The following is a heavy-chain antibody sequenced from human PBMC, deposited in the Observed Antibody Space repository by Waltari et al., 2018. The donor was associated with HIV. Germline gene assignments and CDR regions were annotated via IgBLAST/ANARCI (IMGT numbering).Heavy chain of an antibody. J-gene: IGHJ4*02. CDR3: ARVRRPSGSYYLSY. D-gene: IGHD1-26*01. V-gene: IGHV1-8*01. CDR2: MNPHRGTT. CDR1: GYTFTSYD. Sequence: QSGAEVKQPGASVKVSCKASGYTFTSYDIFWVRQATGQGLEWMGWMNPHRGTTAYAQKFQGRVTMTRNTSITTAYMELSSLRSEDTAVYYCARVRRPSGSYYLSYWGQGTLVTVSS.